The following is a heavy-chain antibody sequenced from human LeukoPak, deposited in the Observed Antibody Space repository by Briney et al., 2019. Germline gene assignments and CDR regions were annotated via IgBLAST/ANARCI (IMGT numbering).Heavy chain of an antibody. CDR2: ISSSSSYI. J-gene: IGHJ4*02. D-gene: IGHD3-22*01. Sequence: NPGGSLRLSCAASGFTFSSYSMNWVRQAPGKGLEWVSSISSSSSYIYYADSVKGRFTISRDNAKNSLYLQTNSLRAEDTAVYYCARGGGNYYDSSGQDFDYWGQGTLVTVSS. CDR3: ARGGGNYYDSSGQDFDY. V-gene: IGHV3-21*01. CDR1: GFTFSSYS.